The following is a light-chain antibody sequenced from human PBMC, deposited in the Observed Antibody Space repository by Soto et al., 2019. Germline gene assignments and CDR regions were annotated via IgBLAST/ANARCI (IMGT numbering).Light chain of an antibody. CDR2: RDS. J-gene: IGLJ1*01. CDR1: NIGSKN. V-gene: IGLV3-9*01. Sequence: SSELTQPLSVSVALGQTARITCGGNNIGSKNVHWYQQKPGQAPVLVIYRDSNRPSGIPERFSGSNSGNTATLTISRAQAGDEADYYCQVWDSSTAPYVFGTGTKVTVL. CDR3: QVWDSSTAPYV.